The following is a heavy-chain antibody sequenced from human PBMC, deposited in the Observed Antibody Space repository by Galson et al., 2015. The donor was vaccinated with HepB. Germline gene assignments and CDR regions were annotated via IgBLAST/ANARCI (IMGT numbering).Heavy chain of an antibody. CDR1: GFTFSNAW. V-gene: IGHV3-15*01. CDR2: IKSKTDGGTT. CDR3: TTDRGAGYSGSYYFDY. D-gene: IGHD1-26*01. J-gene: IGHJ4*02. Sequence: SLRLSCAASGFTFSNAWMSWVRQAPGKGLEWVGRIKSKTDGGTTDHAAPVKGRFTISRDDSKNTLYLQMNSLKTEDTAVYYCTTDRGAGYSGSYYFDYWGQGTLVTVSS.